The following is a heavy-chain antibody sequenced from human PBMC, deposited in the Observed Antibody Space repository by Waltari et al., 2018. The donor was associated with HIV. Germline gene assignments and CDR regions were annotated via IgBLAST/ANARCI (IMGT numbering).Heavy chain of an antibody. Sequence: EVQLVESGGGLVQPGRSLRLSCAASGFTFDDYAMHWVRQAPGKGLEWCAGISGNSGSIGYADSVNGRFTISRDNAKNSLYLQMNSLRADDTALYYCAKDVREHIAVAGLDYWGQGTLVTVSS. V-gene: IGHV3-9*01. CDR2: ISGNSGSI. CDR1: GFTFDDYA. D-gene: IGHD6-19*01. J-gene: IGHJ4*02. CDR3: AKDVREHIAVAGLDY.